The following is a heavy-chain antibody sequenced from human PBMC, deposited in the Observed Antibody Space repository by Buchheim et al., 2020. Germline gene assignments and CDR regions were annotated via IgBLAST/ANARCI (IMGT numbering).Heavy chain of an antibody. V-gene: IGHV1-2*04. CDR2: INPNSGDT. Sequence: QVQLVQSGAEVKKPGASVKVSCKASGYTFSGHYMHWVRQAPGQGLEWMGWINPNSGDTNYAQKFQGWVTMTRDTSISPAYMELRRLRSDDTAVYYCARDSSRRNDYYHYAMDVWGQGTT. CDR3: ARDSSRRNDYYHYAMDV. J-gene: IGHJ6*02. D-gene: IGHD6-6*01. CDR1: GYTFSGHY.